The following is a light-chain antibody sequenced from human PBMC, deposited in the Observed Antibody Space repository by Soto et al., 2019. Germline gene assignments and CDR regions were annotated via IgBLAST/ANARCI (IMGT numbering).Light chain of an antibody. V-gene: IGLV4-69*01. J-gene: IGLJ2*01. Sequence: QLVLTQSPSASASLGASVKLTCTLSSGHSSYTIAWHQQKPEKGPRYLMNLNSDGSHSKGDGIPDRFSGSSSGTERYLTIYSLQSEDEADYYCQTWGTGVVFGGGTKLTVL. CDR1: SGHSSYT. CDR3: QTWGTGVV. CDR2: LNSDGSH.